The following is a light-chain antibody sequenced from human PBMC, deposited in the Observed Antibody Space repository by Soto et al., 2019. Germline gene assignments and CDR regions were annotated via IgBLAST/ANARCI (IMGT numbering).Light chain of an antibody. V-gene: IGKV1-33*01. CDR2: DAS. CDR3: QQSDDLPT. J-gene: IGKJ5*01. CDR1: QDINNF. Sequence: DIQMTQSPSSLSASVGDRVTITCQASQDINNFVNWYQQKPGKAPKLLIYDASTLKRGVPSRFSGSGSGTDFRFTISSLQPEDFATYYCQQSDDLPTFXQGTRLEIK.